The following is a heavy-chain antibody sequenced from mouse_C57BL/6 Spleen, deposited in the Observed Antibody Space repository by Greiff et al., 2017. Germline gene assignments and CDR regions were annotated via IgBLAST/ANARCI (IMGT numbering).Heavy chain of an antibody. CDR3: ARPLIYDGYYYAMDY. V-gene: IGHV1-64*01. D-gene: IGHD2-3*01. CDR1: GYTFTSYW. J-gene: IGHJ4*01. CDR2: IHPNSGST. Sequence: QVQLQQSGAELVKPGASVKLSCKASGYTFTSYWMHWVKQRPGQGLEWIGMIHPNSGSTNYNEKFKSKATLTVDKSSSTAYMQLSSLTSEDSAVYYCARPLIYDGYYYAMDYWGQGTSVTVSS.